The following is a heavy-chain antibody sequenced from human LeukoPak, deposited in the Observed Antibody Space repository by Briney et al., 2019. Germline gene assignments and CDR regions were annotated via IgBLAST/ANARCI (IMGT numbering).Heavy chain of an antibody. CDR2: VNPSGGST. Sequence: GASVKVSCKASGYIFTNYYMHWVRQAPGQGLEWLGIVNPSGGSTTYAQKFQGRVTMISDMSTNTAYMELSSLISEDTAVYYCTRDPGLTNFYYYMDVWGKGTTVTVSS. D-gene: IGHD4-11*01. V-gene: IGHV1-46*01. CDR1: GYIFTNYY. J-gene: IGHJ6*03. CDR3: TRDPGLTNFYYYMDV.